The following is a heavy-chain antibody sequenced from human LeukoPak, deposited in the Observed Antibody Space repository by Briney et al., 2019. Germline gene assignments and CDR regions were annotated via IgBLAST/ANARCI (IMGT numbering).Heavy chain of an antibody. CDR3: ARDHNYAFDN. Sequence: GGSLRLSCTASGFPFIEYSMNWVRQVPGKGLEWIAYIGIDSGNTKYADSVRGRFTISADKTKNSLYLQMNCLRVDDTAVYYCARDHNYAFDNWGQGTLVSVAS. J-gene: IGHJ4*02. D-gene: IGHD1-1*01. CDR1: GFPFIEYS. V-gene: IGHV3-48*01. CDR2: IGIDSGNT.